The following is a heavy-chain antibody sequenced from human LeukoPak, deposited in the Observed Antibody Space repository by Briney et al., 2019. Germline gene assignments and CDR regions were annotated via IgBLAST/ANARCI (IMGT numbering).Heavy chain of an antibody. CDR1: GFTFSSYG. V-gene: IGHV3-30*18. J-gene: IGHJ3*02. D-gene: IGHD3-3*01. CDR2: ISYDGSNK. Sequence: GGSLRLSCAASGFTFSSYGMHWVRQAPGKGLEWAAVISYDGSNKYYADSVKGRFTISRDNAKNSLYLQMNSLRAEDTALYYCAKGSRFLEWLGGAFDIWGQGTMVTVSS. CDR3: AKGSRFLEWLGGAFDI.